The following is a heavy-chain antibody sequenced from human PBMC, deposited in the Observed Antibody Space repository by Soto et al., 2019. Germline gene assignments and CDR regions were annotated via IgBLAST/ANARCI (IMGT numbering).Heavy chain of an antibody. V-gene: IGHV3-30*18. Sequence: GGSLRLSCAASGFTFSSYGMHWVRQAPGKGLEWVAVISYDGSNKYYADSVKGRFTISRDNSKNTLYLQMNSLRAEDTAVYYCANSGNVYGDYESFDYWGQGTLVTVSS. CDR1: GFTFSSYG. J-gene: IGHJ4*02. D-gene: IGHD4-17*01. CDR3: ANSGNVYGDYESFDY. CDR2: ISYDGSNK.